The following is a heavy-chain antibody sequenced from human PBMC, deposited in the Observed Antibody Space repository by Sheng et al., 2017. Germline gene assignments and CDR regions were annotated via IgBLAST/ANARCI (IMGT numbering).Heavy chain of an antibody. Sequence: QVQLVQSGAEVKKPGASVKVSCKASGYTFTSYGISWVRQAPGQGLEWMGWISAYNGNTNYAQKLQGRVTMTTDTSTSTAYMELRSLRSDDTAVYYCARDFTTSYSSSSELRDWFDPWGQGTLVTVSS. CDR2: ISAYNGNT. D-gene: IGHD6-6*01. CDR1: GYTFTSYG. V-gene: IGHV1-18*01. CDR3: ARDFTTSYSSSSELRDWFDP. J-gene: IGHJ5*02.